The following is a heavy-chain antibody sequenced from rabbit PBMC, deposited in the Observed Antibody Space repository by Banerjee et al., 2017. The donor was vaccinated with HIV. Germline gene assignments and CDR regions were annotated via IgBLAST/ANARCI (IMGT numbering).Heavy chain of an antibody. Sequence: QEQLEESGGGLVKPEGSLTLTCKASGFDLSSYWMCWVRQAPGKGLEWIACIDGGSSGTTYYASWAKGRFTISKTSSTTVTLQMTSLTAADTATYFCARASSSSYPSYFNLWGPGTLVTVS. J-gene: IGHJ4*01. D-gene: IGHD1-1*01. CDR3: ARASSSSYPSYFNL. V-gene: IGHV1S45*01. CDR2: IDGGSSGTT. CDR1: GFDLSSYW.